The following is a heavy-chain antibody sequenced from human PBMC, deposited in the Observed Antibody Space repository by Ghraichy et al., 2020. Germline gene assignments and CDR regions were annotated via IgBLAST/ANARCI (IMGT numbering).Heavy chain of an antibody. CDR1: GFTFSSYE. CDR3: ASPVLDPDYDFWSGPPVYYYGMDV. CDR2: ISSSGSTI. D-gene: IGHD3-3*01. V-gene: IGHV3-48*03. J-gene: IGHJ6*02. Sequence: GGSLRLSCAASGFTFSSYEMNWVRQAPGKGLEWVSYISSSGSTIYYADSVKGRFTISRDNAKNSLYLQMNSLRAEDTAVYYCASPVLDPDYDFWSGPPVYYYGMDVWGQGTTVTVSS.